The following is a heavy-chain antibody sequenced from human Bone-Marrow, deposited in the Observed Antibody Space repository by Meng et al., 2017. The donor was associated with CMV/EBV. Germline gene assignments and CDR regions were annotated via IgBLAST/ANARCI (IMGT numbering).Heavy chain of an antibody. Sequence: GESLKISCAASGFTFSSYAMSWVRQAPGKGLEWVSVIYSGGSSTYYADSVKGRFTISRDNSKNTLYLQMNSLRAEDTAVYYCARDLIISERRRYYYGSGLPDVWGQGTTVTVSS. CDR3: ARDLIISERRRYYYGSGLPDV. D-gene: IGHD3-10*01. CDR2: IYSGGSST. J-gene: IGHJ6*02. V-gene: IGHV3-23*03. CDR1: GFTFSSYA.